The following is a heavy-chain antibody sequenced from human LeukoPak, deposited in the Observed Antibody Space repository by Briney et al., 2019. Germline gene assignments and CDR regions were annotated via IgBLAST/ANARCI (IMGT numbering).Heavy chain of an antibody. CDR3: VKALYGSGSYYDPNFDY. D-gene: IGHD3-10*01. CDR2: ISSDGTSK. J-gene: IGHJ4*02. Sequence: PGGSLRLSCAASGFTFSSYGMHWVRQAPGKGLDWVAVISSDGTSKYSADSVKGRFSISRDNSKNTLYLQMNGLRAEDTAVYYCVKALYGSGSYYDPNFDYWGQGTLVTVSS. V-gene: IGHV3-30*18. CDR1: GFTFSSYG.